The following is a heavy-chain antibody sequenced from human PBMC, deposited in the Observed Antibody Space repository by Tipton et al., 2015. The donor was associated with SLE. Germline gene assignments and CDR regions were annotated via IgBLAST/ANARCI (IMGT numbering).Heavy chain of an antibody. D-gene: IGHD6-19*01. Sequence: TLSLTCSVSGASIISGSYYWSWIRQPAGKGLEWIGRIYTSGTTHYNPSLKSRVTISMDTSKNQFSLKLTSVTAADTAVYYCAKSVAVRPKFDNWGQGALVTVSS. CDR3: AKSVAVRPKFDN. J-gene: IGHJ4*02. CDR1: GASIISGSYY. CDR2: IYTSGTT. V-gene: IGHV4-61*02.